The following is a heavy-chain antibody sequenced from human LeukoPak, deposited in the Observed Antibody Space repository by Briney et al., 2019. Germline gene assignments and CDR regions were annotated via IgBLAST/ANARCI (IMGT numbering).Heavy chain of an antibody. Sequence: GGSLRLSCAASGSTFRDYNMSWVRQAPGQGLEWVSYITDGGSSIHYADSVNGRFTISRDNAKNSLYLQMNSLRAEDSAVYYCARSIGLTGGGVDVWGRGTTVTVSS. V-gene: IGHV3-11*01. J-gene: IGHJ6*02. CDR2: ITDGGSSI. CDR3: ARSIGLTGGGVDV. D-gene: IGHD3-9*01. CDR1: GSTFRDYN.